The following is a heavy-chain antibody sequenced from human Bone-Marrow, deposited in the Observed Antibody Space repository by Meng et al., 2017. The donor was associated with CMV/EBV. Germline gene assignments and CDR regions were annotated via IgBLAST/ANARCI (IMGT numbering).Heavy chain of an antibody. CDR1: GFTFSRYG. V-gene: IGHV3-30*02. J-gene: IGHJ6*02. CDR2: VRNDGSKK. CDR3: ARDLIRFPRLLDV. D-gene: IGHD2-21*01. Sequence: GESLKISCVESGFTFSRYGMHWVRQAPGKGLEWVAFVRNDGSKKYYADSVKGRFTISRDNAKNSLYLQMNSLRAEDTAVYYCARDLIRFPRLLDVWGQGTMVTVSS.